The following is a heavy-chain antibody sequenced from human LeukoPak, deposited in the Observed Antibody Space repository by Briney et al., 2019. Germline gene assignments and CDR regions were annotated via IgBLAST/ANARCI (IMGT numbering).Heavy chain of an antibody. V-gene: IGHV3-23*01. CDR3: AQQGY. J-gene: IGHJ4*02. CDR2: ISSDGGIT. Sequence: SGGSLRLSCAASGLTFHNFGMIWVRQAPGKGLDWASSISSDGGITYDADSVTGRFTISRDNSKNTLYLQMDSLRAEDTAVYYCAQQGYWGQGTLVTVSS. D-gene: IGHD6-13*01. CDR1: GLTFHNFG.